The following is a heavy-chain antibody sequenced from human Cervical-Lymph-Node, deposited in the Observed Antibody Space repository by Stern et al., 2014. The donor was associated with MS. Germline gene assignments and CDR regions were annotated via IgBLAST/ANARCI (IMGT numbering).Heavy chain of an antibody. CDR3: ARVLLGSENAFDI. J-gene: IGHJ3*02. CDR2: IISYHGNT. D-gene: IGHD2-15*01. V-gene: IGHV1-18*01. CDR1: GYTFTSYG. Sequence: QVQLVQSGAEVMKPGASVKVSCKASGYTFTSYGISWVRQAPGQGLEWMGWIISYHGNTNYAQNLQGRVTMTTDTSTSTAYMELRSLRSDDTAVYYCARVLLGSENAFDIWVQWTMFTVSS.